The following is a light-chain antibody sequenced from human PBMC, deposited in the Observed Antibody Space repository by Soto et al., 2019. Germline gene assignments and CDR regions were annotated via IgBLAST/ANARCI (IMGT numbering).Light chain of an antibody. CDR1: QSVSSSY. CDR2: DAS. J-gene: IGKJ1*01. V-gene: IGKV3-20*01. Sequence: ETVLTQSPGTLSLSPGERATLSCRASQSVSSSYLAWYQQKPGQAPRLLIYDASSRATGIPDRISGSGSGKDFTLTISRLVPEDFAVYYCQQYVRSPPSWTFGQGTKVEIK. CDR3: QQYVRSPPSWT.